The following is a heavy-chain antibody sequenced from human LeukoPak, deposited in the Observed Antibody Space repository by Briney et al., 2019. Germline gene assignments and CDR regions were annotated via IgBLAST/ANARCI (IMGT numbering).Heavy chain of an antibody. CDR2: INHSGST. Sequence: SETLSLTCAVYGGSFSGYYWSWIRQPPGKGLEWIGEINHSGSTNYNPSLKSRVTISVDTSKNQFSLKLSSMTAADTAVYYCARETMVRGVRKNYYYSYMDVWGKGTTVTISS. J-gene: IGHJ6*03. CDR1: GGSFSGYY. CDR3: ARETMVRGVRKNYYYSYMDV. D-gene: IGHD3-10*01. V-gene: IGHV4-34*01.